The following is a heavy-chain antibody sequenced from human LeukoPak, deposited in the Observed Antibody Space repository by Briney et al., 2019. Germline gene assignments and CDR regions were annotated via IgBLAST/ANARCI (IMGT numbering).Heavy chain of an antibody. CDR1: GGTFTSYA. D-gene: IGHD1-26*01. V-gene: IGHV1-69*13. CDR2: IIPISGTT. Sequence: SVKVSCKTSGGTFTSYAITWVRQAPGQGLEWMGKIIPISGTTNYAQKFQGRVTFTADESTSTAYMELSSLRSEDTALYYCARKLRPGGNWFDPWGQGTLVTVSS. J-gene: IGHJ5*02. CDR3: ARKLRPGGNWFDP.